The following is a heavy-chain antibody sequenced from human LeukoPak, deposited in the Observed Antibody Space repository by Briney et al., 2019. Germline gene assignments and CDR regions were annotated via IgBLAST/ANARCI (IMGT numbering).Heavy chain of an antibody. CDR3: ARRVVVVTANDKSDAFDM. CDR1: GGSISTYY. J-gene: IGHJ3*02. V-gene: IGHV4-59*01. D-gene: IGHD2-15*01. CDR2: IYYTGST. Sequence: SETLSLTCTVSGGSISTYYWNWIRQPPGEGLEWIGYIYYTGSTKSNPSLKSRVTISLDTSKDQFSLNLHSVTAADTAVYYCARRVVVVTANDKSDAFDMWGQGTVVTVSS.